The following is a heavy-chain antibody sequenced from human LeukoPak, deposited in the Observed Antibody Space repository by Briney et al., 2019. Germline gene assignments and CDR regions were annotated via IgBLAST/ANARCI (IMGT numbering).Heavy chain of an antibody. CDR3: AIGGQLVNGSDY. CDR1: GGTFSSYA. J-gene: IGHJ4*02. D-gene: IGHD6-13*01. V-gene: IGHV1-69*01. Sequence: SVKVSCKASGGTFSSYAFIWVRQTPGQGLEWMGGIIPIFGTPTYAQKFQGRVTITADESTSTAYMELRTLRSEDTAVYYCAIGGQLVNGSDYWGQGTLVTVSS. CDR2: IIPIFGTP.